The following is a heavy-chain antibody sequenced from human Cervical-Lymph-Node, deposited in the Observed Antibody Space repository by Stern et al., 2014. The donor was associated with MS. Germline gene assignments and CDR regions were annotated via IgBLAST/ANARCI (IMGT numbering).Heavy chain of an antibody. Sequence: VQLVESGGGVVQPGRSLRLSCAVSGFTFSSSGMHWVRQAPGKGLEWLAIIWYDGINRYYAAPVKGRFPISRDNSKNTLYLQMNSLRAEDTAVYYCAREGGNTAEYFQHWGQGTLVTVSS. CDR1: GFTFSSSG. V-gene: IGHV3-33*01. CDR3: AREGGNTAEYFQH. D-gene: IGHD4-23*01. CDR2: IWYDGINR. J-gene: IGHJ1*01.